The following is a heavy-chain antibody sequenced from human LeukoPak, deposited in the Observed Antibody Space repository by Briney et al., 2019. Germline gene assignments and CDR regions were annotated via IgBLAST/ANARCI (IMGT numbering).Heavy chain of an antibody. J-gene: IGHJ5*02. CDR3: ARGATKYYDILTGYYDPHNWFDP. CDR2: TYYRSKWYN. V-gene: IGHV6-1*01. D-gene: IGHD3-9*01. Sequence: SQTLSLTCAISGDSVSSNSAAWNWIRQSPSRGLEWLGRTYYRSKWYNDYAVSVKSRITINPDTSKNQFSLQLNSVTPGDTAVYYCARGATKYYDILTGYYDPHNWFDPWGQGTLVTVSS. CDR1: GDSVSSNSAA.